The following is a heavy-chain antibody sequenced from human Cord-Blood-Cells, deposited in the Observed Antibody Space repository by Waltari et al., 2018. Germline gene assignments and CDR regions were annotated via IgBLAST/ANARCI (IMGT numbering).Heavy chain of an antibody. J-gene: IGHJ3*02. Sequence: QVQLQQWGAGLLKPSETLSLTCAVYGGSFSGYYWSLIRQPPGKGLEWIGEINHSGSTNYNPSLKSRVTISVDTSKNQFSLKLSSVTAADTAVYYCARCDSSGYKEAFDIWGQGTMVTVSS. CDR3: ARCDSSGYKEAFDI. CDR1: GGSFSGYY. D-gene: IGHD3-22*01. CDR2: INHSGST. V-gene: IGHV4-34*01.